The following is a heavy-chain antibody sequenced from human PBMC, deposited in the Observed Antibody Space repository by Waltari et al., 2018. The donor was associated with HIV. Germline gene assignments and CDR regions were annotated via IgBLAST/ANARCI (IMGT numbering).Heavy chain of an antibody. Sequence: QVHLVESGGGVVQPGRSLRLSCVASGFTFRGFAMHWVRQTPGKGLEWVAGIWYDGSNENYADSVKGRFTISRDNSMDRLYLEMMGLRADDTAKYYCAKVGSSGPLDHWGQGTLVTVSP. CDR1: GFTFRGFA. J-gene: IGHJ4*02. CDR2: IWYDGSNE. V-gene: IGHV3-33*08. CDR3: AKVGSSGPLDH. D-gene: IGHD6-19*01.